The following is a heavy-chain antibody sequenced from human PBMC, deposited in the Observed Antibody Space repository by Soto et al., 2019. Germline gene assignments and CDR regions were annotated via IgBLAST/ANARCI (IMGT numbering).Heavy chain of an antibody. Sequence: GGSLRLSCAASGFTFSSYAMHWVRQAPGKGLEWVAVISYDGSNKYYADSVKGRFTISRDNSKNTLYLQMNSLRAEDTAVYYCAREPLGDSSGYYSSYYYGMDVWGQGTTVTVSS. CDR2: ISYDGSNK. D-gene: IGHD3-22*01. V-gene: IGHV3-30-3*01. CDR1: GFTFSSYA. J-gene: IGHJ6*02. CDR3: AREPLGDSSGYYSSYYYGMDV.